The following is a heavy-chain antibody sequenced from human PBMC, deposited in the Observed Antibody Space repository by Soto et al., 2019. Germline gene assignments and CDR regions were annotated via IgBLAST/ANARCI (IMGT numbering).Heavy chain of an antibody. CDR1: GFTFSSYA. CDR2: ISYDGSNK. Sequence: LSCAASGFTFSSYAMHWVRQAPGRGLEWVAVISYDGSNKYYADSVKGRFTISRDNSKNTLYLQMNSLRAEDTAVYYCARDNYRSAAKPQDHGMDFSGQGTSGTGSS. CDR3: ARDNYRSAAKPQDHGMDF. J-gene: IGHJ6*02. D-gene: IGHD3-16*02. V-gene: IGHV3-30-3*01.